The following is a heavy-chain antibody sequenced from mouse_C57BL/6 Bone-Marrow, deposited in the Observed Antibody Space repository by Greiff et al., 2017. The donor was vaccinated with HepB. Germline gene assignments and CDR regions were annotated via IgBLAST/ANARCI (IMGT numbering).Heavy chain of an antibody. Sequence: QVQLKESGPGLVAPSQSLSITCTVSGFSLTSYGVHWVRQPPGKGLEWLVVIWSDGSTTYNSALKSRLSISKDNSKSQVFLKMNSLQTDDTAMYYCARHGNHHSDYYGNMDYWGQGTSVTVSS. CDR3: ARHGNHHSDYYGNMDY. V-gene: IGHV2-6-1*01. CDR2: IWSDGST. J-gene: IGHJ4*01. CDR1: GFSLTSYG. D-gene: IGHD1-1*01.